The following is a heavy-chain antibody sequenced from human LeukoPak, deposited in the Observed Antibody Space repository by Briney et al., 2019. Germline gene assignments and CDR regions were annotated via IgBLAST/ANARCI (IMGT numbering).Heavy chain of an antibody. CDR3: ARGGRYCSGGRCYET. D-gene: IGHD2-15*01. J-gene: IGHJ4*02. Sequence: KTSETLSLTCTVSGASISSYYWSWIRQPPGKGLEWIGYLYYSGSTNYNPSLKSRVTISADTSKNQFSLELSSVTAADTAVYTCARGGRYCSGGRCYETWGQGTLVTVSS. CDR1: GASISSYY. CDR2: LYYSGST. V-gene: IGHV4-59*01.